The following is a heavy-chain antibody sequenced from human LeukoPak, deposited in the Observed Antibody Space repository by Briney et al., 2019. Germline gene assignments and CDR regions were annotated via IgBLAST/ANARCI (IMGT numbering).Heavy chain of an antibody. CDR3: ASHYGSGSYYNLLH. D-gene: IGHD3-10*01. V-gene: IGHV1-2*04. J-gene: IGHJ4*02. Sequence: ASVKVSCKASGYTFTGYYMHWVRQAPGQGLEWMGWVNPNSGGTNYAQKFQGWVTMTRDTSISTAYMELSRLRSDDTAVYYCASHYGSGSYYNLLHWGQGTLVTVSS. CDR2: VNPNSGGT. CDR1: GYTFTGYY.